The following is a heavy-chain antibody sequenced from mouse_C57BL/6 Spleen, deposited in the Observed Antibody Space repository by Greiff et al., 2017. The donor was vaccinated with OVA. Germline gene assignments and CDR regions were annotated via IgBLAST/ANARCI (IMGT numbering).Heavy chain of an antibody. CDR2: ISSGGDYI. J-gene: IGHJ4*01. CDR3: TRDYDYGLCAMDY. Sequence: EVKLVESGEGLVKPGGSLKLSCAASGFTFSSYAMSWVRQTPEKRLEWVAYISSGGDYIYYADTVKGRFTISRDNARNTLYLQISSLKSEDTAMYYCTRDYDYGLCAMDYWGQGTSVTVTS. D-gene: IGHD2-4*01. V-gene: IGHV5-9-1*02. CDR1: GFTFSSYA.